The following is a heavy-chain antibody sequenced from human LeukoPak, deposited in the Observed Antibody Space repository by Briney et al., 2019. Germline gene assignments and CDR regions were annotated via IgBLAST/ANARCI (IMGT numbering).Heavy chain of an antibody. Sequence: GGSLRLSCAASGFTFSSYWVSWVRQAPGKGLEWVANIKQDGSEKYYVDSVKGRFTISRDNAKNSLYLQMNSLRAEDTAVYYCARDRYDYGFDYWGQGTLVTVSS. J-gene: IGHJ4*02. V-gene: IGHV3-7*01. D-gene: IGHD4/OR15-4a*01. CDR2: IKQDGSEK. CDR1: GFTFSSYW. CDR3: ARDRYDYGFDY.